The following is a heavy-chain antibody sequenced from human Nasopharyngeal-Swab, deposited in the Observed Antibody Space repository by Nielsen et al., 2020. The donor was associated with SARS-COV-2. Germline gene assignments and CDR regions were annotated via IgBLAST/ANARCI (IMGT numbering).Heavy chain of an antibody. CDR3: ARQAAYSGYDSHWFDP. CDR1: GASITNDNYY. V-gene: IGHV4-39*07. J-gene: IGHJ5*02. CDR2: VYYTGQT. Sequence: SETLSLTCTVSGASITNDNYYWGWIRQAPGKGLAWIANVYYTGQTYYNPSLRSRATISLDTSKNQFFLRLTSLTAADTAVYYCARQAAYSGYDSHWFDPWGQGTLVTVSS. D-gene: IGHD5-12*01.